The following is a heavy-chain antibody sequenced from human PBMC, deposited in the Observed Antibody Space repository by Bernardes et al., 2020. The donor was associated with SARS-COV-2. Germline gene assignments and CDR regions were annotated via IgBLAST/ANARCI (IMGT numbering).Heavy chain of an antibody. CDR1: GFTFSSYA. V-gene: IGHV3-23*01. CDR2: ISGSGGST. Sequence: GGSLRLSCAASGFTFSSYAMSWVRQAPGKGLEWVSAISGSGGSTYYADSVKGRFTISRDNSKNTLYLQMNSLRAEDTAVYYCAKDLGRYCSSTSCYPVFDYWGQGTLVTVSS. J-gene: IGHJ4*02. CDR3: AKDLGRYCSSTSCYPVFDY. D-gene: IGHD2-2*01.